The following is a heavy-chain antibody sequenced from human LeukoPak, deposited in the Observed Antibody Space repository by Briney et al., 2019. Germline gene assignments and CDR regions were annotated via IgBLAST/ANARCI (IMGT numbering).Heavy chain of an antibody. D-gene: IGHD3-22*01. CDR3: ARGVYDSSGYYQY. Sequence: GGSLRLSCAASGFTFSSYGMHWVRQAPGKGLELVSYISTSGSNIYYADSVKGRFTISRDNGKSSLYLQMNSLRAEDTAVYYCARGVYDSSGYYQYWGQGTLVTVSS. V-gene: IGHV3-21*05. CDR2: ISTSGSNI. CDR1: GFTFSSYG. J-gene: IGHJ4*02.